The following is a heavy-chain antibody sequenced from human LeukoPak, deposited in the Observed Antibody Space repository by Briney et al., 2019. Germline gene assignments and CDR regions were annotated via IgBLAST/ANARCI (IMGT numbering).Heavy chain of an antibody. Sequence: ASVKVSCKASGYTFTGYYIHWVRQAPGQGLEWMGLINPSGGSTRYAQKFQGRVTMTRDTSTSTVYMELKSLRSEDTAIYYCARDGTPEYDHIWGRPQLYWGQGTLVIVSS. CDR3: ARDGTPEYDHIWGRPQLY. J-gene: IGHJ4*02. V-gene: IGHV1-46*01. CDR1: GYTFTGYY. D-gene: IGHD3-16*01. CDR2: INPSGGST.